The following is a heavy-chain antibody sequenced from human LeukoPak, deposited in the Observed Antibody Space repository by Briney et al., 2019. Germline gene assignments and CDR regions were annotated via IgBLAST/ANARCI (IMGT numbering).Heavy chain of an antibody. CDR3: ARDLDGYNTFDI. CDR1: GDSVSSNSAA. CDR2: TYYRSKWSN. J-gene: IGHJ3*02. D-gene: IGHD5-24*01. Sequence: SQTLSLTCALSGDSVSSNSAAWLWIRQSPSRGLEWLGRTYYRSKWSNEYAVSVKSRITINVDTSKNQFSLQLNSVTPEDTAVYDCARDLDGYNTFDIWGQGTMVTVSS. V-gene: IGHV6-1*01.